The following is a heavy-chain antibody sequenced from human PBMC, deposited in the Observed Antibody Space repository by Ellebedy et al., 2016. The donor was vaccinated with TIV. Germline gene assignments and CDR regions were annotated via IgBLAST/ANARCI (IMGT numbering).Heavy chain of an antibody. CDR2: VLHTGRT. D-gene: IGHD3-9*01. CDR1: GGSISSTNW. Sequence: MPSETLSLTCAVSGGSISSTNWWSWVRQTPGKGMEWIGQVLHTGRTNYNPTLKSRVTISLDKSKNQFSLKLGSVTAADTAMYYCARDSTAYYYFDDWGQGTLVTVSS. CDR3: ARDSTAYYYFDD. J-gene: IGHJ4*02. V-gene: IGHV4-4*02.